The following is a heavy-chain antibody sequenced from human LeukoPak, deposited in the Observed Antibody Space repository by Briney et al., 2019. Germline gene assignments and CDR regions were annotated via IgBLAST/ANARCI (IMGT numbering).Heavy chain of an antibody. Sequence: GGSLRLSCAASGFTFSRYAMTWVRQAPGKGLEWVSTISPSGTTYHADSVQGRFTISRDNAKNSLYLQMNSLRAEDTAVYYCARVSARYYGSGTPWFDPWGQGTLVTVSS. CDR1: GFTFSRYA. CDR2: ISPSGTT. D-gene: IGHD3-10*01. J-gene: IGHJ5*02. V-gene: IGHV3-23*01. CDR3: ARVSARYYGSGTPWFDP.